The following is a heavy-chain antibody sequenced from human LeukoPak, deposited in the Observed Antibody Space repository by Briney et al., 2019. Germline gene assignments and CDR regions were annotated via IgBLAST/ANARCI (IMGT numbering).Heavy chain of an antibody. CDR2: IYSGGST. D-gene: IGHD3-3*01. Sequence: GGSLRLSCAASGFTVSSNYMSWVRQAPGKGLEWVSVIYSGGSTYYADSVKGRFTISRDNAKNTLYLQMNSLRAEDTAVYYCATNYDFWSGYPSKNDYWGQGTLVTVSS. J-gene: IGHJ4*02. CDR3: ATNYDFWSGYPSKNDY. CDR1: GFTVSSNY. V-gene: IGHV3-66*01.